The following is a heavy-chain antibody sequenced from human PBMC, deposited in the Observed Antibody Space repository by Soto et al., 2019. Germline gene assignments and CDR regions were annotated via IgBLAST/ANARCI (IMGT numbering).Heavy chain of an antibody. CDR2: LNTYNSNT. V-gene: IGHV1-18*01. CDR3: AREMSYYYDSSGLDAFDI. J-gene: IGHJ3*02. CDR1: GYTFTTDG. D-gene: IGHD3-22*01. Sequence: ASVKVSCKASGYTFTTDGISWVRQAPGQGLEWMGWLNTYNSNTNYPQKLQGRLTMTTDTSTSTAYMQLRSLRSDDTAVYYCAREMSYYYDSSGLDAFDIWGQGTMVTVSS.